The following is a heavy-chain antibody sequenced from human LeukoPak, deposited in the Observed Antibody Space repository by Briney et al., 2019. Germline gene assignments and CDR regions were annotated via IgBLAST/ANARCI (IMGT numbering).Heavy chain of an antibody. CDR3: ARDMGYCSGGSCPHNAFDI. V-gene: IGHV1-18*01. J-gene: IGHJ3*02. Sequence: ASVKVSCKASGYTFSSYGINWVRQAPGQGLEWMGWISVYNGNTNTNYAQNLQGRVTMTTDTSTSTAYMELTSLTSDDTAVYYCARDMGYCSGGSCPHNAFDIWGQGTMVTVS. D-gene: IGHD2-15*01. CDR2: ISVYNGNTNT. CDR1: GYTFSSYG.